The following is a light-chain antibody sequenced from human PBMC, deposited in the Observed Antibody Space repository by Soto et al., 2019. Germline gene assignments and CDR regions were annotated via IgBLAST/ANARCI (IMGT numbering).Light chain of an antibody. CDR2: GAS. CDR3: QQYYTTRG. J-gene: IGKJ4*01. V-gene: IGKV3-20*01. Sequence: EIVLTQSPGTLSLSPGERATLSCRASQSISSNYLAWYQQKPGQAPRLLIYGASTRATGIPDRFSGSGSGTDFTLTISRLEPEDFAVYHCQQYYTTRGFGGGTKVEIK. CDR1: QSISSNY.